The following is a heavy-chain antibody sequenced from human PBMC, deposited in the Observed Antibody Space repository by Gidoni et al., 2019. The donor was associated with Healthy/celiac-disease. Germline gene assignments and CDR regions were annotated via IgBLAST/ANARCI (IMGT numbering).Heavy chain of an antibody. CDR3: ARASSGYRGRYYYGMDV. V-gene: IGHV4-34*01. D-gene: IGHD3-22*01. CDR2: INHSGST. CDR1: GGSFSGYY. Sequence: QVQLQQWGAGLLKPSETLSLTCAVYGGSFSGYYWSWIRQPPGKGLEWIGEINHSGSTNYNPSLKSRVTISVDTSKNQFSLKLSSVTAADTAVYYCARASSGYRGRYYYGMDVWGQGTTVTVSS. J-gene: IGHJ6*02.